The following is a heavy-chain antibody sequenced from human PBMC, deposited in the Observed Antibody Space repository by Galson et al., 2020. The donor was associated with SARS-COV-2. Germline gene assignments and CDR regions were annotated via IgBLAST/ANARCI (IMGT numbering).Heavy chain of an antibody. CDR1: GYSFTNYW. V-gene: IGHV5-51*01. Sequence: GESLKISCKASGYSFTNYWIGWVRQMPGKGLELMGIIYPDDSDTTYNPSFQGQVTISADKSINNADLQWSSLKASDSAMYYCARGVKPTANFYFDGWGQGTLVTVSS. J-gene: IGHJ4*02. CDR2: IYPDDSDT. CDR3: ARGVKPTANFYFDG. D-gene: IGHD1-1*01.